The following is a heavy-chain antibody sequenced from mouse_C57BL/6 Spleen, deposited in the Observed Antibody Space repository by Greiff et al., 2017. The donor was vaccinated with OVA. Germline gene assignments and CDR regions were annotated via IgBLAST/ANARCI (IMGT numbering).Heavy chain of an antibody. CDR1: GYTFTSYW. Sequence: QVQLQQPGAELVMPGASVKLSCKASGYTFTSYWMHWVKQRPGQGLEWIGEIDPSDSYTNYNQKFKGKSTLTVDKSSSTAYMQLSSLTSEDSAVYYCASRCDYWGQGTTLTVSS. V-gene: IGHV1-69*01. CDR3: ASRCDY. CDR2: IDPSDSYT. J-gene: IGHJ2*01.